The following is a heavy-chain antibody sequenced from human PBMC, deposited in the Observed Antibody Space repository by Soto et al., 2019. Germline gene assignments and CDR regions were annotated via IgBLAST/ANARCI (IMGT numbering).Heavy chain of an antibody. D-gene: IGHD3-3*01. CDR2: MNPNSGNT. CDR1: GYAFTSYA. Sequence: QVQLVQSGAEVKKPGASVKVSCKASGYAFTSYAINWVRQATGQGLEWMGWMNPNSGNTGYAQKFQGRVTMTRNTSISTASMELSSPRSEDTAVYYCARGKYKLRFLEYWGQGTLVTVSS. J-gene: IGHJ4*02. V-gene: IGHV1-8*01. CDR3: ARGKYKLRFLEY.